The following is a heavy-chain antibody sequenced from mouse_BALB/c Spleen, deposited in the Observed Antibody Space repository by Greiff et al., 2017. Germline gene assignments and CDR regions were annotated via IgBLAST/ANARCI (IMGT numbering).Heavy chain of an antibody. CDR2: ISSGGST. Sequence: VQLKESGGGLVKPGGSLKLSCAASGFTFSSYAMSWVRQTPEKRLEWVASISSGGSTYYPDSVKGRFTISRDNARNILYLQMSSLRSEDTAMYYCARATMITTGGFAYWGQGTLVTVSA. CDR1: GFTFSSYA. J-gene: IGHJ3*01. V-gene: IGHV5-6-5*01. CDR3: ARATMITTGGFAY. D-gene: IGHD2-4*01.